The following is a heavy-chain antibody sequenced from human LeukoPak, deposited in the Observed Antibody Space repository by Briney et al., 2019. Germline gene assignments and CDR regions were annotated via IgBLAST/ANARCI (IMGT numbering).Heavy chain of an antibody. Sequence: SETLSLTCTVSGGSISSTSYYWGWIRQPAGKGLEWIGRIYTSGSTNYNPSLKSRVTISVDTSKNQFSLKLSSVTAADTAVYYCARDISADCGGDCYLLLDYWGQGTLVTVSS. CDR3: ARDISADCGGDCYLLLDY. D-gene: IGHD2-21*02. CDR1: GGSISSTSYY. J-gene: IGHJ4*02. V-gene: IGHV4-61*02. CDR2: IYTSGST.